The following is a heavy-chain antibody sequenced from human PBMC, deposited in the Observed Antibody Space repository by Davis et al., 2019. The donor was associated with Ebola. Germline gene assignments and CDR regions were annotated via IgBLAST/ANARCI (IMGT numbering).Heavy chain of an antibody. CDR2: ISSSNYI. D-gene: IGHD2/OR15-2a*01. V-gene: IGHV3-21*01. CDR1: GFTFSSNS. CDR3: ARVGFLAGSIG. Sequence: GGSLRLSCAASGFTFSSNSMNWVRQAPGKGLEWVSFISSSNYIYYADSVKGRFTVSRDNAKNSLYLQMNSLRDEDTAVYYCARVGFLAGSIGWGQGTKVTVSS. J-gene: IGHJ3*01.